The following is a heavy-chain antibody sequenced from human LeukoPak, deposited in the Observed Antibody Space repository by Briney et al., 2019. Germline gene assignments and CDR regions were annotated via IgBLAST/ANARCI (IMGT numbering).Heavy chain of an antibody. J-gene: IGHJ4*02. V-gene: IGHV1-69*01. Sequence: SVNVSCKASGGTFSGYAISWVRQAPGQGLEWMGGIIPIFGTANYAQKFQGRVTITADESTSTAYMELSSLRSEDTAVYYCARDSGFPHDPFDYWGQGTLVTVSS. CDR2: IIPIFGTA. CDR3: ARDSGFPHDPFDY. D-gene: IGHD3-16*01. CDR1: GGTFSGYA.